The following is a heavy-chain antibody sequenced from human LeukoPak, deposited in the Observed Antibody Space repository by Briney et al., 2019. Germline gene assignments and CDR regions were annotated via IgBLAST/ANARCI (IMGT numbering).Heavy chain of an antibody. V-gene: IGHV3-74*01. CDR1: GFTFSTYW. Sequence: GGSLRLSCAASGFTFSTYWMHWVRQAPRKGLVWVSHINNDGRNTGYADSVKGRFTISRDNAENTLYLQMNSLRAEDTAVYYCARKDDLDIWGQGTMVTVSS. J-gene: IGHJ3*02. CDR2: INNDGRNT. CDR3: ARKDDLDI.